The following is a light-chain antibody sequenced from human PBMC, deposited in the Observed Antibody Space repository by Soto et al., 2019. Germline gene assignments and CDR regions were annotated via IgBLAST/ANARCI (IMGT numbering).Light chain of an antibody. V-gene: IGKV1-8*01. Sequence: AIRMTQSPSSFSASTGDRVTITCRASQGISSYLAWYQQKPGKAPKLLIYAASTLQSGVPSRFSGSGSGTDFTLTVSCLQSQDFETYYCQQYYSYPLTFGRGTKVDIX. CDR3: QQYYSYPLT. CDR1: QGISSY. CDR2: AAS. J-gene: IGKJ3*01.